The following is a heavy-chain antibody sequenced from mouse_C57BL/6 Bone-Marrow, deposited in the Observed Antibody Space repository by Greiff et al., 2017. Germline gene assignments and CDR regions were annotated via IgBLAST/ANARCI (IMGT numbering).Heavy chain of an antibody. J-gene: IGHJ4*01. V-gene: IGHV1-4*01. CDR1: GYTFTSYT. CDR2: INPSSGYT. Sequence: QVQLQQSGAELARPGASVTMSCKASGYTFTSYTMHWVNQRPGQGLEWIGYINPSSGYTKYNQKFKDKATLTADKSSSTAYMQLSSLTSEDSAVYYCARRNYAMDYWGQGTSVTVSS. CDR3: ARRNYAMDY.